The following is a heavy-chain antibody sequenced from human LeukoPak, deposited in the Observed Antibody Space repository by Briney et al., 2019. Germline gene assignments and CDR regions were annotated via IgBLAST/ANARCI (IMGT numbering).Heavy chain of an antibody. CDR1: GYTFTSYA. Sequence: GASVKVSCKASGYTFTSYAIHWVRQAPGQRLEWMGLINAANGNTRYSQTFQDRVTITRDTPASTAYMELSSLRSEDTAVYYCARAYDSGCNYWGQGTLVTVSS. V-gene: IGHV1-3*01. D-gene: IGHD6-19*01. CDR3: ARAYDSGCNY. CDR2: INAANGNT. J-gene: IGHJ4*02.